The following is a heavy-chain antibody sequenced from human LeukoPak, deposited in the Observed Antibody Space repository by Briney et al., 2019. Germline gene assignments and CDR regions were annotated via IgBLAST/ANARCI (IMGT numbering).Heavy chain of an antibody. J-gene: IGHJ4*02. CDR1: GFTFSNYA. CDR3: AKGHLGNTVTTILYYFDY. V-gene: IGHV3-23*01. Sequence: GGSLRLSCAASGFTFSNYAMSWVRQAPGKGLEWVSAISGSSYTTYYADSVTGRFTISRDNSKNTLSLQMDSVRADDTAVYYCAKGHLGNTVTTILYYFDYWGQGTLVTVSS. CDR2: ISGSSYTT. D-gene: IGHD4-17*01.